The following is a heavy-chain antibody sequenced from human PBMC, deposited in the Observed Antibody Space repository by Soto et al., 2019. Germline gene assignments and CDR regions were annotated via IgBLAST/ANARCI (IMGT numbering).Heavy chain of an antibody. D-gene: IGHD6-19*01. CDR3: AREPVAGIWFDP. CDR2: INSYNGNT. V-gene: IGHV1-18*01. CDR1: GYTFTSYG. J-gene: IGHJ5*02. Sequence: ASVRVSCKASGYTFTSYGISWVRQAPGQGLEWMGWINSYNGNTNYAQKLQGRVTMTTDTSTSTAYMELRSLRSDDTAVYYCAREPVAGIWFDPWGQGTLVTVSS.